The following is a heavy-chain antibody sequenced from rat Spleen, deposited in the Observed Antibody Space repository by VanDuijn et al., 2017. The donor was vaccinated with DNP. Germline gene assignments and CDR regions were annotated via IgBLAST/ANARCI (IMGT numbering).Heavy chain of an antibody. CDR2: ISTSGGST. CDR1: GFTFSSFP. D-gene: IGHD1-2*01. CDR3: ARHGDYYSNFISFDY. Sequence: EVQLVESGGGLVQPGRSLKLSCAASGFTFSSFPMAWVRQAPTKGLEWVATISTSGGSTYYRDSVKGRFTISRDNAKSTLYLQMNSLRSEDTATYYCARHGDYYSNFISFDYWGQGVMVTVSS. J-gene: IGHJ2*01. V-gene: IGHV5-46*01.